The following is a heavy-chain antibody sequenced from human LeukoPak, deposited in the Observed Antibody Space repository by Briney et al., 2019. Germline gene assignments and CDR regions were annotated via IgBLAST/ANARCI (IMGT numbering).Heavy chain of an antibody. D-gene: IGHD5-18*01. CDR2: IIPILGIA. CDR3: ASPNFADTAMSLGMDV. CDR1: GGTFSSYT. J-gene: IGHJ6*02. Sequence: GSSVTVSCKASGGTFSSYTISWVRQAPGQGLEWMGRIIPILGIANYAQTFQGRVTITADKSTSTAYMELSSLRSEDTAVYYCASPNFADTAMSLGMDVWGQGTTVTVSS. V-gene: IGHV1-69*02.